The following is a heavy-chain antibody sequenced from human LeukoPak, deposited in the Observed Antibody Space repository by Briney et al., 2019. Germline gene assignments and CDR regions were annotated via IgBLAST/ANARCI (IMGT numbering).Heavy chain of an antibody. D-gene: IGHD2-2*02. CDR2: IRYDGSNK. Sequence: PGGSLRLSCVASGFTFSSYGMHWVRQAPGKGLEWVAFIRYDGSNKYYADSVKGRFTISRDNSKNTLYLQMNSLRAEDTAVYYCARVVPAAISTAWGYYYYMDVWGKGTTVTVSS. CDR3: ARVVPAAISTAWGYYYYMDV. CDR1: GFTFSSYG. J-gene: IGHJ6*03. V-gene: IGHV3-30*02.